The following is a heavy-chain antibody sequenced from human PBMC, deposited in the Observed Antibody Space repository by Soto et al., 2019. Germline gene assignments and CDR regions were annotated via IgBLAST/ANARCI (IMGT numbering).Heavy chain of an antibody. Sequence: SETLSLTCSVSGDSIRDRPYYWGWIRRPPGKRLEWIGSIFHDGYIVYTPSLKSRVTISVDTSKNQFSLKLTSVAAADTAIYFCARLQTAVPHYWGQG. J-gene: IGHJ4*02. CDR1: GDSIRDRPYY. D-gene: IGHD6-13*01. CDR2: IFHDGYI. V-gene: IGHV4-39*01. CDR3: ARLQTAVPHY.